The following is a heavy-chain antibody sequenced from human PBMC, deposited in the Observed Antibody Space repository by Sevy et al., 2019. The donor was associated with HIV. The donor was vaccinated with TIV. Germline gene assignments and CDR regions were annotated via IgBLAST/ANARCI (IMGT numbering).Heavy chain of an antibody. Sequence: GGSLRLSCAVSGFTFSSFWMSWVRQAPGKGLEWVANIKQDGSEKYYVDSVKGRFTISRENAKNSLYLQMNSLRAEDVAMYYCAKQANWALDYWGQGTLVTVSS. CDR2: IKQDGSEK. CDR1: GFTFSSFW. V-gene: IGHV3-7*01. J-gene: IGHJ4*02. CDR3: AKQANWALDY. D-gene: IGHD3-16*01.